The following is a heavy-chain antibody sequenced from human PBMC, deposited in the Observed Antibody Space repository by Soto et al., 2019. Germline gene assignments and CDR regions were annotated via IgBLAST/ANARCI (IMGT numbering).Heavy chain of an antibody. Sequence: QVQLVQSGAEAKKRGSSVKVSYKASGGTFSSYAISWVRQAPGQGLEWMGGIIPIFGTANYAQKFQGRVTITADESTSTAYMELSSLRSEDTAVYYCARGEGATILGAPGDFDYWGQGTLVTVSS. CDR1: GGTFSSYA. CDR3: ARGEGATILGAPGDFDY. J-gene: IGHJ4*02. V-gene: IGHV1-69*01. D-gene: IGHD1-26*01. CDR2: IIPIFGTA.